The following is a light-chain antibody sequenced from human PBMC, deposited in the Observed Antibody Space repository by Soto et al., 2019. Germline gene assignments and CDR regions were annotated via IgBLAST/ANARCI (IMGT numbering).Light chain of an antibody. J-gene: IGKJ3*01. CDR2: SAS. CDR1: QSVSSSY. V-gene: IGKV3-20*01. CDR3: QQCGSSPPRST. Sequence: EIGLTQSPGTLSLSPGERATLSCRASQSVSSSYLACYQQKPGQAPRLLVYSASSRATDIPDRCSGSATGTHFTLTISRLEPEDFEVYYCQQCGSSPPRSTSGPGTRVDTK.